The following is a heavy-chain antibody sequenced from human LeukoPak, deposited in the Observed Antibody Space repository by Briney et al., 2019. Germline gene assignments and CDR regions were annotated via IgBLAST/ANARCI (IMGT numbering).Heavy chain of an antibody. CDR1: GGSLSNYY. CDR2: IYYSGST. V-gene: IGHV4-59*01. D-gene: IGHD2-2*01. CDR3: ARTTEDCSSTSCYQYWFDP. Sequence: SETLSLTCTVSGGSLSNYYWSWIRQPPGKGLEWIGYIYYSGSTNYNPSLKSRVTISVDTSKNQFSLKLNSVTAADTAVYYCARTTEDCSSTSCYQYWFDPWGQGTLVTVSS. J-gene: IGHJ5*02.